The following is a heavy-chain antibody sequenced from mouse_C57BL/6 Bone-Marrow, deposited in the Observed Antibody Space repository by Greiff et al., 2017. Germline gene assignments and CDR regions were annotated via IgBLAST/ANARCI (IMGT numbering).Heavy chain of an antibody. CDR1: GFSLTSYA. Sequence: VQLQESGPGLVAPSQSLSITCTVSGFSLTSYAISWVRQPPGKGLEWLGVIWTGGGTNYNSDLKSRLSLSKDNSKSQVFLKMNSLQTDDTARYYCASTYGSSYYAMDYWGQGTSVTVSS. D-gene: IGHD1-1*01. CDR3: ASTYGSSYYAMDY. J-gene: IGHJ4*01. V-gene: IGHV2-9-1*01. CDR2: IWTGGGT.